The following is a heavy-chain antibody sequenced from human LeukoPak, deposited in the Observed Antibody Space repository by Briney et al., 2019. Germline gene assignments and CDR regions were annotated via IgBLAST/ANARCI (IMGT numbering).Heavy chain of an antibody. J-gene: IGHJ6*02. CDR1: GYTFTGYY. D-gene: IGHD3-3*01. Sequence: ASVKVSCKASGYTFTGYYMHWVRRAPGQGLEWMGWINPNSGGTNYAQKFQGRVTMTRDTSISTAYMELSRLRSDDTAVYYCARDFGVVIAARVYYYGMDVWGQGTTVTVSS. V-gene: IGHV1-2*02. CDR2: INPNSGGT. CDR3: ARDFGVVIAARVYYYGMDV.